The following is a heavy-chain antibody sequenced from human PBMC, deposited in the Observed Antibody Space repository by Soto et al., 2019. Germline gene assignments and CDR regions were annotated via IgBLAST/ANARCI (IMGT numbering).Heavy chain of an antibody. Sequence: QVQLQQWGAGLLKPSETLSLTCAVNGGSFTGYYWSWVRQPPGKGLEWIGEVKDGGVTNYSPSLRSRVNISSDAPKKQFSLKVTSVTAADTAVYYCTRGQEGVVATHWDQGTLVTVSS. CDR3: TRGQEGVVATH. J-gene: IGHJ4*02. V-gene: IGHV4-34*01. CDR1: GGSFTGYY. D-gene: IGHD5-12*01. CDR2: VKDGGVT.